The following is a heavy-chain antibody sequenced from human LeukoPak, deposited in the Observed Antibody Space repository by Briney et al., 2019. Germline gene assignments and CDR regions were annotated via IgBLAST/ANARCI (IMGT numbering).Heavy chain of an antibody. J-gene: IGHJ4*02. CDR3: ARVSAVISGWNNFFDY. D-gene: IGHD6-19*01. Sequence: ASVKVSCKASGYTFTAYGITWVRQAPGQGLEWMGWISGYDSNTLYAQNLQGRATMTTDTSTSTVYMELRSLRSDDTAVYYCARVSAVISGWNNFFDYWGQGTLVTVSS. CDR1: GYTFTAYG. CDR2: ISGYDSNT. V-gene: IGHV1-18*01.